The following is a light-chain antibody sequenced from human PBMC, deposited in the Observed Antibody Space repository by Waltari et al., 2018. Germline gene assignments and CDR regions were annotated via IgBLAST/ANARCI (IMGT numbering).Light chain of an antibody. Sequence: QSVLTQPPSASGTPGQSVTISCSGSISNIGTHYVYWYQQLPGTAPKLLIYLPRQLPSGVPDRFSASKSGTSASLAISGLRFEDEADYYCATRDEGPTVVFGGGTKLTVL. CDR3: ATRDEGPTVV. V-gene: IGLV1-47*01. J-gene: IGLJ2*01. CDR2: LPR. CDR1: ISNIGTHY.